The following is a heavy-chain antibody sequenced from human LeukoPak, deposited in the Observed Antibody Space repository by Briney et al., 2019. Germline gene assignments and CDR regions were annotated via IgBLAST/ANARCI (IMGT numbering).Heavy chain of an antibody. D-gene: IGHD6-13*01. CDR2: INHSGST. V-gene: IGHV4-34*01. CDR3: VRGGDSSNRKRSRGF. Sequence: SETLSLTCAVYGGSFSGYYWSWIRQPPGKGLEWIGEINHSGSTNYNPSLKSRVTISVDTSKYQFSLKLSSVTAEDTAVYYCVRGGDSSNRKRSRGFWGQGTLVTVSS. CDR1: GGSFSGYY. J-gene: IGHJ4*02.